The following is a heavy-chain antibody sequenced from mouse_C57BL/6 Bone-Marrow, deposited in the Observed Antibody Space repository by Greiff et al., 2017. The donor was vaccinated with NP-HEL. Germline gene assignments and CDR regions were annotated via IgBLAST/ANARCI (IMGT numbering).Heavy chain of an antibody. V-gene: IGHV2-2*01. J-gene: IGHJ4*01. CDR2: IWSGGST. CDR1: GFSLTSYG. Sequence: VQLVESGPGLVQPSQSLSITCTVSGFSLTSYGVHWVRQSPGKGLEWLGVIWSGGSTDYNAAFISRLSISKDNSKSQVFFKMNSLHADDTAIYYCASGEALYYYAMDYWGQGTSVTVSS. D-gene: IGHD3-1*01. CDR3: ASGEALYYYAMDY.